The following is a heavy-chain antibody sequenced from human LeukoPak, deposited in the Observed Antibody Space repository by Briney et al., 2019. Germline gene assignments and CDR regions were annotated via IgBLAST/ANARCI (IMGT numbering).Heavy chain of an antibody. CDR2: IYSGGST. V-gene: IGHV3-53*01. J-gene: IGHJ4*02. Sequence: GSLRLSCAASGFTVSSNYMSWVRQAPGEGLEWVSVIYSGGSTYYADSVKGRFTISRDNSKNTLYLQMNSLRAEGTAVYYCAGVSYGDYWGQGTLVTVSS. CDR3: AGVSYGDY. CDR1: GFTVSSNY. D-gene: IGHD4-17*01.